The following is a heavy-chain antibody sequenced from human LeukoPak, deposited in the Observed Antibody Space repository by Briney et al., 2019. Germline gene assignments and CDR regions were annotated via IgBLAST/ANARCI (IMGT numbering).Heavy chain of an antibody. V-gene: IGHV4-39*01. CDR2: IYYSGSP. J-gene: IGHJ2*01. CDR1: GDSISSSNYY. CDR3: ARVYWYFDL. Sequence: SETLSLTCTVSGDSISSSNYYWGWIRQPPGKGLEWVGSIYYSGSPYYNPSLKSRVTISVDTSKNQFSLKLSSVTAADTAVYYCARVYWYFDLWGRGTLVTVSS.